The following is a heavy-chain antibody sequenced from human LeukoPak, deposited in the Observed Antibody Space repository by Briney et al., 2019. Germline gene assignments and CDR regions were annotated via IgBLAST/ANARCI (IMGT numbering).Heavy chain of an antibody. Sequence: PSETLSLTCAVYGGSFSGYYWSWIRQPPGKGLEWIGEINHSGSTNYNPSLKSRVTISVDTSKNQFSLKLSSGTAADTAVYYCARTPAAKYFQHWGQGTLVTVSS. CDR3: ARTPAAKYFQH. V-gene: IGHV4-34*01. CDR2: INHSGST. J-gene: IGHJ1*01. D-gene: IGHD2-2*01. CDR1: GGSFSGYY.